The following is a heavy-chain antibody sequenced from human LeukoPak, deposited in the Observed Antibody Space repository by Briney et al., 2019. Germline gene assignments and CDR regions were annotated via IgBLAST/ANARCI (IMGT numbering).Heavy chain of an antibody. Sequence: SETLSLTCAVYGGSFSGYYWSWIRQPPGKGLEWIGEINHSGSTNYNPSLKSRVTISVDTSKNQFSLKLSSVTAADTAVYYCARYSLVVVSLDPWGQGTLVTVSS. CDR1: GGSFSGYY. J-gene: IGHJ5*02. CDR2: INHSGST. V-gene: IGHV4-34*01. D-gene: IGHD3-22*01. CDR3: ARYSLVVVSLDP.